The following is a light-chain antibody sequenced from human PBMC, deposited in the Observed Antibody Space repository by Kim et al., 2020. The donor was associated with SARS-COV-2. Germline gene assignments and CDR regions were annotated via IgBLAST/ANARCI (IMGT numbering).Light chain of an antibody. CDR2: DVT. V-gene: IGLV2-14*03. CDR3: NSYTSSSTVV. J-gene: IGLJ2*01. CDR1: SNDVGGYNY. Sequence: QSALTQPASVSGSPGQSITISCTGSSNDVGGYNYVSWYQQHPGKAPKLMIYDVTERPSGVSNRFSGSKSGNTASLTISGLQAEDEADYYCNSYTSSSTVVFGGGTQLTV.